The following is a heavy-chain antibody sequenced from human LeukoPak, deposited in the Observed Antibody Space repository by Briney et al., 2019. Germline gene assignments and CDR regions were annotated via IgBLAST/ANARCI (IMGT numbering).Heavy chain of an antibody. J-gene: IGHJ4*02. CDR1: GFTVNSYY. CDR2: IYGDGCT. Sequence: GGSLRLSCAASGFTVNSYYMSWVRQAPGKGLEWVSLIYGDGCTSYADSVKGRFTISRDNSKKTLSLQMNSLRAEDTAMYYCARGGSGYYWAFDCWGQGTLVTVSS. V-gene: IGHV3-53*01. CDR3: ARGGSGYYWAFDC. D-gene: IGHD3-22*01.